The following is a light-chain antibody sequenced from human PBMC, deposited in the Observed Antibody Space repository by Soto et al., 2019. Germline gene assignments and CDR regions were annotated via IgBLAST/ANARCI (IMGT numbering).Light chain of an antibody. V-gene: IGKV3-15*01. J-gene: IGKJ1*01. CDR3: QQYNNWTRT. CDR1: QSVSSR. Sequence: EIVMTQSPATLSVSRGERATLSCRASQSVSSRLAWYQQKPGQAPRVLIYGASTRETGIPARFSGSGSGTEFTLTISSLQSEDFEVYYCQQYNNWTRTFGQGTKVDIK. CDR2: GAS.